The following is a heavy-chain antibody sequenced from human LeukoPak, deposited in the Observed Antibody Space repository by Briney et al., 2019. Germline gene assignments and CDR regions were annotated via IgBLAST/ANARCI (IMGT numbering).Heavy chain of an antibody. CDR3: ARSPMTTVTIDP. D-gene: IGHD4-17*01. V-gene: IGHV3-66*01. J-gene: IGHJ5*02. CDR2: IYSGGST. CDR1: GGSISSSNW. Sequence: ETLSLTCAVSGGSISSSNWWSWVRQPPGKGLEWVSVIYSGGSTYYADSVKGRFTISRDNSKNTLYLQMNSLRAEDTAVYYCARSPMTTVTIDPWGQGTLVTVSS.